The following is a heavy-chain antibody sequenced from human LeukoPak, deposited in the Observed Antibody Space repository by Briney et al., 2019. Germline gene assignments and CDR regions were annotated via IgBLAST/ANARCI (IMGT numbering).Heavy chain of an antibody. D-gene: IGHD4-17*01. Sequence: PSETLPLTCTVSGGSISNYYWNWIRQPPGKGLEWIGYIYYSGTTNYNPSLKSRVSMSVDTSKNQFSLKLSSVTAADTAVYYCARVGYGDHFDYWGQGTLVTVSS. CDR2: IYYSGTT. CDR1: GGSISNYY. V-gene: IGHV4-59*01. J-gene: IGHJ4*02. CDR3: ARVGYGDHFDY.